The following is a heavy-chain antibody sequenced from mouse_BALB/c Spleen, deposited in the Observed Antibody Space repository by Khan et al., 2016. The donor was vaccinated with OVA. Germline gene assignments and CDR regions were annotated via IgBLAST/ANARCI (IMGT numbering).Heavy chain of an antibody. V-gene: IGHV1-5*01. CDR2: IYPGNSDT. D-gene: IGHD1-3*01. Sequence: EVQLQESGTVLARPGASVKMSCKASGYSFTSYLIYWVKQRPGQGLEWIGGIYPGNSDTSYNQKFKDKAKLPAGTSASTAYMELSSLQNEDASVYYGKRGGDSSFAHWGQGTLVTVSA. CDR1: GYSFTSYL. CDR3: KRGGDSSFAH. J-gene: IGHJ3*01.